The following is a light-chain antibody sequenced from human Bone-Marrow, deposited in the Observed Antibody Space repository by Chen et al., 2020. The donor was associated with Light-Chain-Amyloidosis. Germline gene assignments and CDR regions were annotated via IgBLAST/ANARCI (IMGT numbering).Light chain of an antibody. CDR2: GSS. CDR3: QQYGTSPLT. V-gene: IGKV3-20*01. CDR1: QTISSNY. J-gene: IGKJ4*01. Sequence: EIVLPQSPVTLSLSPGEGANLSFRASQTISSNYLTWYQQKFGQAPRLLIYGSSSRATGILDRFTGSGSGTDFTLTINRLEPEDFAMYYCQQYGTSPLTFGGGIKVEIK.